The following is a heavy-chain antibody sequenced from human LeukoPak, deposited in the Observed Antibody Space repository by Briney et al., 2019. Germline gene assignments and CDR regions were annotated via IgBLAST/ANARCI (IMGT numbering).Heavy chain of an antibody. CDR2: INPNSGRT. D-gene: IGHD6-13*01. CDR3: ARDQIAAAANSAFDI. J-gene: IGHJ3*02. CDR1: GYTFTGYD. Sequence: ASGKLCFSAAGYTFTGYDMHWVREAPGPGLEWMGWINPNSGRTNYAQKFQGRVTMTRDTSISTAYMDLSRLRSDDTAVYHCARDQIAAAANSAFDIWAQGPMVTVPS. V-gene: IGHV1-2*02.